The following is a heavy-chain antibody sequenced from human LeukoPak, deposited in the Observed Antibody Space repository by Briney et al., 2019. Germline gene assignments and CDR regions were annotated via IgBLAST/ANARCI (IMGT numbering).Heavy chain of an antibody. CDR3: ASAVDGTKYYFAY. CDR2: IYGGGSGTT. Sequence: GGSLTLSCAASTLSLSTACITWGRQTAGKGLEGVAVIYGGGSGTTFYADSVKGRFTISRDTSKNTLYIQMNNLSAEDTAVYYCASAVDGTKYYFAYWGQGTLVTISS. D-gene: IGHD6-19*01. CDR1: TLSLSTAC. V-gene: IGHV3-53*01. J-gene: IGHJ4*02.